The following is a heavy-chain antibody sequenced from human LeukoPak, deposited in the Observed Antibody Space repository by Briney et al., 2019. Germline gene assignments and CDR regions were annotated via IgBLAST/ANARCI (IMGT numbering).Heavy chain of an antibody. CDR2: IYYSGST. CDR3: ARDRLATGGMDV. CDR1: GGSISSGGYY. J-gene: IGHJ6*02. V-gene: IGHV4-31*03. D-gene: IGHD1-26*01. Sequence: SETLSLTCTVSGGSISSGGYYWTWTRQYSGKGLEWIGYIYYSGSTHYNPSLKSRVTISVDKAKNQFSLKMRSVTAADTAVYYCARDRLATGGMDVWGQGTTVTVSS.